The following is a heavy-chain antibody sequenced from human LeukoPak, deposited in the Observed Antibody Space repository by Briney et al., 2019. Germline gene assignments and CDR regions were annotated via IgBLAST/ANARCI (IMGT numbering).Heavy chain of an antibody. CDR1: GDSMSSYY. Sequence: SETLSLTCTVSGDSMSSYYWSWIRQPAGKGPEWIGRIYTSGSTNYNPSLKSRVTMSVDTSKNQFSLKLSSVTAADTAVYYCARAYCSGGSCYYYYMDVWGKGTTVTISS. D-gene: IGHD2-15*01. CDR3: ARAYCSGGSCYYYYMDV. J-gene: IGHJ6*03. CDR2: IYTSGST. V-gene: IGHV4-4*07.